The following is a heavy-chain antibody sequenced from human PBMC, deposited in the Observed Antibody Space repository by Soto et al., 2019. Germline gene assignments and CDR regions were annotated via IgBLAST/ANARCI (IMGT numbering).Heavy chain of an antibody. CDR1: GGSISSGGYY. CDR2: IYYSGST. J-gene: IGHJ6*03. Sequence: QVQLQESGPGLVKPSQTLSLTCTVSGGSISSGGYYWSWIRQHPGKGLEWIGYIYYSGSTYYNPSLKSRVTISVDTSKNQFSLKLSSVTAADTAVYYCARSKWCTNGVCYTPYYYMDVWGKGTTVTVSS. D-gene: IGHD2-8*01. CDR3: ARSKWCTNGVCYTPYYYMDV. V-gene: IGHV4-31*03.